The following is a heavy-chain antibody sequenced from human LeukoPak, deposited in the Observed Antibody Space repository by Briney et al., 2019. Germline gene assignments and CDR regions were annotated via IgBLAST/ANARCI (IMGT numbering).Heavy chain of an antibody. D-gene: IGHD3-10*01. CDR2: ISSSGTT. V-gene: IGHV4-4*07. CDR3: ARDGGSGSFT. J-gene: IGHJ4*02. CDR1: GGSINGDY. Sequence: SETLSLTCTVSGGSINGDYWSWIRQPTGKGVEWIGRISSSGTTNYNPSLKSRITVSVNTSKNQFSLRLNSVTAADTAVYYCARDGGSGSFTWGQGTLVTVSS.